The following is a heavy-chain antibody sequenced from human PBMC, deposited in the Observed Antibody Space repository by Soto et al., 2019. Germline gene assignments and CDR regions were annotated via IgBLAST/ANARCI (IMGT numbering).Heavy chain of an antibody. V-gene: IGHV3-53*01. CDR3: ARASVLYYDFWRFDY. CDR2: IYSGGST. J-gene: IGHJ4*02. CDR1: GFTVSSDY. D-gene: IGHD3-3*01. Sequence: GGSLRLSCAASGFTVSSDYMNWVRQAPGRGLEWVSVIYSGGSTYYADSVKGRFTISRDNSKNTLYLQMNSLRAEDAAVYYCARASVLYYDFWRFDYWGQGALVTVSS.